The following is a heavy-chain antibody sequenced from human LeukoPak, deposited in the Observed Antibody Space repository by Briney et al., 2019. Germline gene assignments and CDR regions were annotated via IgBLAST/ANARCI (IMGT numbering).Heavy chain of an antibody. V-gene: IGHV4-38-2*01. Sequence: SETLSLTCAVSGYSISSGYYWGWIRQPPGQGLEWIGSIYHSGSTYYNPSLKSRVSMSVDTSKNQFSLNLSSVTAADTAVYHCARLLAGCPGGRCRAHFDYWGQGTLVTVSS. CDR2: IYHSGST. J-gene: IGHJ4*02. CDR3: ARLLAGCPGGRCRAHFDY. CDR1: GYSISSGYY. D-gene: IGHD2-15*01.